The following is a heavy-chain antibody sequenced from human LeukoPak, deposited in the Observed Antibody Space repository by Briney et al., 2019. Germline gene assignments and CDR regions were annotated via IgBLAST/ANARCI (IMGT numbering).Heavy chain of an antibody. Sequence: ASVKVSCKASGYTFTGYYMHWVQQAPGQGLEWMGWINPNSGGTNYAQKFQGRVTMTRDTSISTAYMELSRLRSDDTAVYYCALYELFPSASISWFDPWGQGTLVTVSS. CDR1: GYTFTGYY. D-gene: IGHD3-10*01. J-gene: IGHJ5*02. V-gene: IGHV1-2*02. CDR3: ALYELFPSASISWFDP. CDR2: INPNSGGT.